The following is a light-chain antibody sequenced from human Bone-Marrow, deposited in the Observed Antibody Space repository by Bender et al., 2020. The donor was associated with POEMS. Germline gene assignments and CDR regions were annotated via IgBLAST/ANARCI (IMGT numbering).Light chain of an antibody. V-gene: IGLV2-23*02. CDR3: SSYAGSSISV. CDR1: SSDVGYYNL. Sequence: QSALTQPASVSGSPGQSITIPCTGTSSDVGYYNLVSWYQHHPGKAPKLIMYEVTKRPSGISNRFSGSKSGNTASLTISGLQAEDEADYYCSSYAGSSISVFGGGTELTVL. CDR2: EVT. J-gene: IGLJ3*02.